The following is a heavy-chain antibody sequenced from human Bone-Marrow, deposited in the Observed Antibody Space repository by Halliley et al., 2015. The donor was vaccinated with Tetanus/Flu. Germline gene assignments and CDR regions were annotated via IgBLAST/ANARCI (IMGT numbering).Heavy chain of an antibody. CDR2: LYHSGRP. J-gene: IGHJ6*02. V-gene: IGHV4-30-2*01. Sequence: GYLYHSGRPSSSPSLKSRVTISVDWSKTQFSRRLSSVPAADTAVYYCARGGAVTSSPGAMDVWGQGTTVTVSS. D-gene: IGHD4-17*01. CDR3: ARGGAVTSSPGAMDV.